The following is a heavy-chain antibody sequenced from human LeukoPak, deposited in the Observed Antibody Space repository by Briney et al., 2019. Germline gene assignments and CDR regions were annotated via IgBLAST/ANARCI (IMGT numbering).Heavy chain of an antibody. CDR2: IYHSGST. D-gene: IGHD5-24*01. Sequence: SGTLSLTCAVSDGSISSDNWWSWVRQPPGKGLEWIGEIYHSGSTNYNPSLKSRVTISVDKSKNQFSLNLSSVTAADTAVYYCARPRDGYNFGAFDVWGQGTLVSVSS. CDR3: ARPRDGYNFGAFDV. J-gene: IGHJ3*01. V-gene: IGHV4-4*02. CDR1: DGSISSDNW.